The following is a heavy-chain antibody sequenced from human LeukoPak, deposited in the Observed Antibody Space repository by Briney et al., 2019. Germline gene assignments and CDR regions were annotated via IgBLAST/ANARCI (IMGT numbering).Heavy chain of an antibody. J-gene: IGHJ4*02. CDR3: ARDFLYSSGSDY. CDR2: ISSSGSTI. D-gene: IGHD3-22*01. CDR1: GFIFSYYT. V-gene: IGHV3-48*04. Sequence: SGGSLRLSCAASGFIFSYYTMNWVRQAPGKGLEWVSYISSSGSTIYYADSVKGRFTISRDNAKNSLYLQMNSLRAEDTAVYYCARDFLYSSGSDYWGQGTLVTVSS.